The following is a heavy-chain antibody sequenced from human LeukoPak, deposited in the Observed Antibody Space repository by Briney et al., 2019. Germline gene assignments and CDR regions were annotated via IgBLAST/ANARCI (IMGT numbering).Heavy chain of an antibody. CDR3: AGMVRGVISWFDP. Sequence: ASVKVSCKASGYTLTGYYMHWVRQAPGQGLEWMGWINPNSGGTNYAQKFQGRVTMTRDTSISTAYMELSRLRSDDTAVYYCAGMVRGVISWFDPWGQGTLVTVSS. CDR1: GYTLTGYY. CDR2: INPNSGGT. J-gene: IGHJ5*02. D-gene: IGHD3-10*01. V-gene: IGHV1-2*02.